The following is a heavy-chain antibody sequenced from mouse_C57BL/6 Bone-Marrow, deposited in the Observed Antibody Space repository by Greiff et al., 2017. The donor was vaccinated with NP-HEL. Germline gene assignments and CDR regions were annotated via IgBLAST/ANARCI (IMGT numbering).Heavy chain of an antibody. J-gene: IGHJ2*01. V-gene: IGHV5-4*01. Sequence: EVMLVESGGGLVKPGGSLKLSCAASGFTFSSYAMSWVRQTPEKRLEWVATISDGGSYTYYPDNVKGRFTISRANAKKKQYLQMSHLKSEDTAMYYCAREGTVRGYYFDYWGQGTTLTVSS. D-gene: IGHD4-1*01. CDR2: ISDGGSYT. CDR1: GFTFSSYA. CDR3: AREGTVRGYYFDY.